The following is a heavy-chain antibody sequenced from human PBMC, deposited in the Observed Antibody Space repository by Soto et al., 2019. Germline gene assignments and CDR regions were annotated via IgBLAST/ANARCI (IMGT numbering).Heavy chain of an antibody. CDR3: AATMIVVVIPFDY. V-gene: IGHV3-23*01. Sequence: GGSLRLSCAASGFTFSSYAMSWVRQAPGKGLEWVSAISGSGGSTYYADSVKGRFTISRDNSKNTLYLQMNSLRAEDTAVYYCAATMIVVVIPFDYWGQGTLVTVSS. D-gene: IGHD3-22*01. CDR2: ISGSGGST. CDR1: GFTFSSYA. J-gene: IGHJ4*02.